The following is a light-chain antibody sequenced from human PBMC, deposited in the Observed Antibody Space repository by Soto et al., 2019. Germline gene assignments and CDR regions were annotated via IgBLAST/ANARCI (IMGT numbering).Light chain of an antibody. CDR1: QTVSSNY. CDR3: QQYTGPPTT. J-gene: IGKJ5*01. V-gene: IGKV3-20*01. CDR2: GAS. Sequence: EIILTQSPDTLAFSPGERATLSASASQTVSSNYLAWCQQRPGQAPRLLIYGASTRAAGIPDRFSGSGSGTDFTLTITRLEPEDSAVYFCQQYTGPPTTFGQGTRLEI.